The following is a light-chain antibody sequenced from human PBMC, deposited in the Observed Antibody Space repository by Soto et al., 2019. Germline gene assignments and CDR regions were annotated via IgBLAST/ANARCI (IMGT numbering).Light chain of an antibody. CDR1: QTVSSSY. Sequence: EIVLTQSPATLSLSPGERATLSCGASQTVSSSYLAWYQLKPGLAPRLLFYDASNRAPGIPDRFSGSGSGTDFTLTISRLEPEDFAVYYCQQYGSSPPWTFGQGTKVEIK. CDR3: QQYGSSPPWT. V-gene: IGKV3D-20*01. CDR2: DAS. J-gene: IGKJ1*01.